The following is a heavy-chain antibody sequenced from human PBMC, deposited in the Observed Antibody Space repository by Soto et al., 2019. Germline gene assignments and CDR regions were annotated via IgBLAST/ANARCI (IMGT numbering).Heavy chain of an antibody. J-gene: IGHJ3*02. CDR2: IYYSGST. CDR1: GGSIRSYY. V-gene: IGHV4-59*01. CDR3: ARVRVAFDI. Sequence: TSETLSLTCTVSGGSIRSYYWSWIRQPPGKGLEWIGYIYYSGSTNYNPSLKSRVTISVDTSKNQFSLKLSSVTAADTAVYYCARVRVAFDIWGQGTMVTV.